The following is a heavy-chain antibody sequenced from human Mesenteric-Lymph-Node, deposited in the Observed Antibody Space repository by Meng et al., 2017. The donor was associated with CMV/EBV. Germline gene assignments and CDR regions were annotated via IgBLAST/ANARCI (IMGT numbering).Heavy chain of an antibody. CDR2: AFYSGDT. CDR3: ATQYIPEVGTPYFDY. CDR1: GGSIRSMLYY. J-gene: IGHJ4*02. V-gene: IGHV4-39*01. Sequence: GGSIRSMLYYWGWIRQPPGKGLEWVGSAFYSGDTYYNPSLMRRVTMSVDTSKNQFSLKLTSVTAADTAVYYCATQYIPEVGTPYFDYWGQGTLVTVSS. D-gene: IGHD6-19*01.